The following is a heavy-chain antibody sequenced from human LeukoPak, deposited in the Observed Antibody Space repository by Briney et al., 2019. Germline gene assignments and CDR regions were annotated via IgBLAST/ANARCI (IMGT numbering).Heavy chain of an antibody. CDR2: INHSGST. CDR1: GGSFSSYY. Sequence: PSETLSLTCAVNGGSFSSYYRCWIRQPPGKGLEWIGEINHSGSTNYNPSLKSRVTISVDTSKNQFSLKLSSVTAADTAVYYCARGFSYGDYEVLYFDYWGQGTLVTVSS. V-gene: IGHV4-34*01. D-gene: IGHD4-17*01. CDR3: ARGFSYGDYEVLYFDY. J-gene: IGHJ4*02.